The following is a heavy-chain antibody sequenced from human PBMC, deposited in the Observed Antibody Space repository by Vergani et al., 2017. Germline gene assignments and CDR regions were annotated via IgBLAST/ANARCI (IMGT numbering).Heavy chain of an antibody. Sequence: QVQLVESGGGVVQRGGSLRLSCATSGFTLSNYDMQWIRPGPGKGLEFVAFIQFDGSNQYYADSVKGRFTLSRDFSKNTLYLQMNSLRTDDTATYYYAKHFRGWGIDYWGQGTQVIVSS. D-gene: IGHD3-16*01. J-gene: IGHJ4*02. CDR2: IQFDGSNQ. V-gene: IGHV3-30*02. CDR1: GFTLSNYD. CDR3: AKHFRGWGIDY.